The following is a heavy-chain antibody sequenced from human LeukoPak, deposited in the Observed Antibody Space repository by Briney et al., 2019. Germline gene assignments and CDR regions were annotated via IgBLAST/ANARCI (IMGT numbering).Heavy chain of an antibody. CDR2: INHSGST. J-gene: IGHJ6*03. D-gene: IGHD6-19*01. CDR1: GGSISSSSYY. CDR3: ARIPGYSSGWYGRDYYYYYTDV. V-gene: IGHV4-39*07. Sequence: SETLSLTCIVSGGSISSSSYYWAWIRQPPGKGLEWIGEINHSGSTNYNPSLKSRVTISVDTSKNQFSLKLSSVTAADTAVYYCARIPGYSSGWYGRDYYYYYTDVWGKGTTVTVSS.